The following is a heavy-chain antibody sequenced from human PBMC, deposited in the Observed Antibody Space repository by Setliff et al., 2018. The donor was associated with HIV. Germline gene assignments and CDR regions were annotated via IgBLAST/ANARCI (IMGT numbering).Heavy chain of an antibody. CDR1: GASISSSSHH. V-gene: IGHV4-39*01. Sequence: SETLSLTCTVSGASISSSSHHWAWIRQPPGKGLEYIGNIYYTGSTHHNPSLESRVATSVDTSKNQFSLNVNSVTAADTAVYYCASYGGGSENDAFRVWGQGTMVTVSS. D-gene: IGHD4-17*01. CDR3: ASYGGGSENDAFRV. CDR2: IYYTGST. J-gene: IGHJ3*01.